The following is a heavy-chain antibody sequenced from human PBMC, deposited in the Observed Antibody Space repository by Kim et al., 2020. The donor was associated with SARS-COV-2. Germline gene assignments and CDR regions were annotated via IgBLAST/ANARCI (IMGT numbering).Heavy chain of an antibody. CDR3: TREAITPGPFAF. D-gene: IGHD1-20*01. Sequence: GGSLRLSCAASKFTFSNYWMSWVRQAPGKGLEWVANIKKDGSEKYYGDSVKGPFTISRDNAKKSLFLQMNSLRAEDTAVYYCTREAITPGPFAFWGQGTLVTVAS. CDR2: IKKDGSEK. J-gene: IGHJ4*02. CDR1: KFTFSNYW. V-gene: IGHV3-7*03.